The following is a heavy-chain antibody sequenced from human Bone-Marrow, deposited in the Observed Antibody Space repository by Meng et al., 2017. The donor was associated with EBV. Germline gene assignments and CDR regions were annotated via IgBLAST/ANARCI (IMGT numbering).Heavy chain of an antibody. CDR3: ANRRDYSYFDY. Sequence: QITSKESSTPLVNPTQTLTLTCTVSGFSLSTPGVGVGWIRAPSVYVLEWLAVIYWDDDKRYSPSLKSRLTSTKDTSKQQVVLTMTNMDPVDTATYYCANRRDYSYFDYWGQGTLVTVSS. J-gene: IGHJ4*02. V-gene: IGHV2-5*02. CDR2: IYWDDDK. CDR1: GFSLSTPGVG. D-gene: IGHD2-21*01.